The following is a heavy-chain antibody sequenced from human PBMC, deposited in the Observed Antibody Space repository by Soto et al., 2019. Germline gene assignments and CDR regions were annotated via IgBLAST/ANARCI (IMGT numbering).Heavy chain of an antibody. CDR2: IFSNDAK. J-gene: IGHJ4*02. D-gene: IGHD3-10*01. Sequence: QVTLKESGPVLVKPTETLTLTCTVSGFSLSNARMSVSWIRQPPRKALEWLAHIFSNDAKSYSASLKSRLTISKDTSNSQAVLTMTNMDPVDTATYYCARIRGWGWLGPNDYWGQGTLVTVSS. CDR3: ARIRGWGWLGPNDY. V-gene: IGHV2-26*01. CDR1: GFSLSNARMS.